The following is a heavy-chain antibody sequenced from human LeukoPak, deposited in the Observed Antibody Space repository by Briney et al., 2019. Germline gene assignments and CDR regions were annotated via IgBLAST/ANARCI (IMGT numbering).Heavy chain of an antibody. D-gene: IGHD3-22*01. J-gene: IGHJ4*02. Sequence: PSETLSLTCTVSGGSISSGNYYWTWLPQPPGKGLEWIGYIYYSGTTFYNPSLKSRVTISIDTSKNQFSLKLTSVTAADTAVYYCARADYYGSSAYPYWGQGTLVTVSS. V-gene: IGHV4-31*03. CDR1: GGSISSGNYY. CDR3: ARADYYGSSAYPY. CDR2: IYYSGTT.